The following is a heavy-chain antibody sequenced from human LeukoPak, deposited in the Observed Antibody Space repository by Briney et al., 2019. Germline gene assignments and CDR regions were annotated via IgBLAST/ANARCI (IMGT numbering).Heavy chain of an antibody. V-gene: IGHV3-23*01. CDR3: AKDRPNFHENSGHYYRRDGDS. CDR2: MCGTAGCT. D-gene: IGHD3-22*01. Sequence: GGSLRLACQPYGFTFYMYAMSWVRQAPGKGLEWVASMCGTAGCTFYPDSVKGRFTISRDNSKNVLYLRMNSLTAEDTAIYYCAKDRPNFHENSGHYYRRDGDSWGQGTLVTVSS. J-gene: IGHJ5*01. CDR1: GFTFYMYA.